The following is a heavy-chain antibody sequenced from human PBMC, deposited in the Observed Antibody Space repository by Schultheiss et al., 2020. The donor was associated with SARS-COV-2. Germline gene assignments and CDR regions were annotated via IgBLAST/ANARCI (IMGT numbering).Heavy chain of an antibody. CDR3: ARDLEGVQGYGIDV. CDR1: GFRFSDYG. V-gene: IGHV3-33*01. D-gene: IGHD3-10*01. CDR2: VWYDGRNK. J-gene: IGHJ6*02. Sequence: GGSLRLSCTGSGFRFSDYGMHLVRQTPGKGLEWVAAVWYDGRNKYYADSVKGRFTISRDTSKKTLALEMNSLRVEDTAVYYCARDLEGVQGYGIDVWGQGTTVTVSS.